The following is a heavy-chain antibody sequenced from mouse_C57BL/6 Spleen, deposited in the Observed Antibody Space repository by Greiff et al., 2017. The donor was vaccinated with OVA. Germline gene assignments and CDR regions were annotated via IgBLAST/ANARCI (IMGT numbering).Heavy chain of an antibody. Sequence: EVQLQQSGPELVKPGASVKIPCKASGYTFTDYNMDWVKQSHGKSLEWIGDINPNNGGTIYNQKFKGKATLTVDKSSSTAYMELRSLTSEDTAVYYCARRGYYGSSTGYFDVWGTGTTVTVSS. V-gene: IGHV1-18*01. J-gene: IGHJ1*03. D-gene: IGHD1-1*01. CDR3: ARRGYYGSSTGYFDV. CDR2: INPNNGGT. CDR1: GYTFTDYN.